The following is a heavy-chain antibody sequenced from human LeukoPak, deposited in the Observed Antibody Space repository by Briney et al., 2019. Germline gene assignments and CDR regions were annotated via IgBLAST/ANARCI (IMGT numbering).Heavy chain of an antibody. CDR3: VRPPDTSGWYRNCFDP. D-gene: IGHD6-19*01. J-gene: IGHJ5*02. Sequence: GASVKISCKTSGYTFTNYDINWVRQVAGQGLEWMGWMNPKSANTGYAQEFQGRVTMTSNTAIGTAYMELSGLTFGDTAVYYCVRPPDTSGWYRNCFDPWGQGTLVTVSS. CDR1: GYTFTNYD. V-gene: IGHV1-8*01. CDR2: MNPKSANT.